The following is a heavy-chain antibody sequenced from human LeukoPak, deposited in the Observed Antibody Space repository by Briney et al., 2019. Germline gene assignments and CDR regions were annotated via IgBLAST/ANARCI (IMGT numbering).Heavy chain of an antibody. CDR3: ASTVTIYFPADY. Sequence: GGSLRLSCAASGFTFSSYAMHWVRQAQGKGLEWVANIKHDGSEKYYVDSVKGRFTISRDNTKNSLYLQMNSLRAEDTAVYYCASTVTIYFPADYWGQGTLVTVSS. V-gene: IGHV3-7*01. CDR1: GFTFSSYA. D-gene: IGHD4-17*01. CDR2: IKHDGSEK. J-gene: IGHJ4*02.